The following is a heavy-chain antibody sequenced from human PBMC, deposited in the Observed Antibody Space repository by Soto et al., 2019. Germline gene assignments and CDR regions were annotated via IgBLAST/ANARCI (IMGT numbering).Heavy chain of an antibody. CDR3: AMDLKANSGVWEPFDM. CDR1: GFNFPAYA. V-gene: IGHV3-23*01. D-gene: IGHD2-21*01. J-gene: IGHJ3*02. Sequence: GGSLRLSCAASGFNFPAYAMNWVRQAPGKGLQWVSGLVGSGADENYADSVRGRFTVSRDNSRNTLYLQMNSLRDEDTAVYYCAMDLKANSGVWEPFDMWRRGTKVTVSS. CDR2: LVGSGADE.